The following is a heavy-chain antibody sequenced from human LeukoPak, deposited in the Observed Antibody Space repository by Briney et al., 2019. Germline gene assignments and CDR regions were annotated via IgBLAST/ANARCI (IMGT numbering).Heavy chain of an antibody. Sequence: GSLRLSCAASGFIFSTYWMTWVRQAPGKGLEWVANIKHDGSEKYYVDSVKGRFTISRDNAKNSLFLQMNSLRVEDTAVYFCSRMFDFGRVWGQGTLVTVSS. J-gene: IGHJ4*02. CDR2: IKHDGSEK. V-gene: IGHV3-7*01. CDR1: GFIFSTYW. CDR3: SRMFDFGRV. D-gene: IGHD3-9*01.